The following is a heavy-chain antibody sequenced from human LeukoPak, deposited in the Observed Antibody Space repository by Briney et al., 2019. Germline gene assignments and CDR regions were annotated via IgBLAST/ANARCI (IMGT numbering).Heavy chain of an antibody. Sequence: PSETLSLTCAVYGGSSSGYYWSWIRQPPGKGLEWIGEINHSGSTNYNPSLKSRVTISVDTSKNQFSLKLSSVTAADTAVYYCARGQVRGMVGAYWGQGTLVTVSS. CDR2: INHSGST. D-gene: IGHD3-10*01. CDR3: ARGQVRGMVGAY. V-gene: IGHV4-34*01. J-gene: IGHJ4*02. CDR1: GGSSSGYY.